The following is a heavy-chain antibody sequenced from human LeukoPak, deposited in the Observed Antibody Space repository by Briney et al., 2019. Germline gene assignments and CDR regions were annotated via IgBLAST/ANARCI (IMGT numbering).Heavy chain of an antibody. V-gene: IGHV6-1*01. CDR3: AGSKSYFRY. Sequence: SQTPSLTCAISGDSVSGNSSGWNWIRQSPSRGLEWLGRTNYRSKWYNEYAVSVKSRITISPDTSRNQFSLQLNSVTPEDTAVYYCAGSKSYFRYWGQGTLVTVSS. CDR1: GDSVSGNSSG. J-gene: IGHJ4*02. CDR2: TNYRSKWYN.